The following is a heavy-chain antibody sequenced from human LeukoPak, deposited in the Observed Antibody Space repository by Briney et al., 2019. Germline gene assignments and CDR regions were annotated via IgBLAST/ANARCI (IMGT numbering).Heavy chain of an antibody. CDR1: GGTFSSYA. CDR3: AKVYSTYFPNWFDL. CDR2: IIPIFGTA. Sequence: SVKVSCKASGGTFSSYAISWVRQAPGQGLEWMGGIIPIFGTANYAQKFQGRVTITTDESTSTAYMELSSLRSEDTAVYYCAKVYSTYFPNWFDLWGQGTLVTVSS. J-gene: IGHJ5*02. V-gene: IGHV1-69*05. D-gene: IGHD4-11*01.